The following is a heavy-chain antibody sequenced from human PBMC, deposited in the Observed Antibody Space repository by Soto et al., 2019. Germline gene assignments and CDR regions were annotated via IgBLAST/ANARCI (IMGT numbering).Heavy chain of an antibody. Sequence: LRLSCAASGFTFSSYSMNWVRQAPGKGLEWVSSISSSSSYIYYADSVKGRFTISRDNAKNSLYLQMNSLRAEDTAVYYCAREVVVVVAATPRRGYYFDYWGQGILVTVSS. J-gene: IGHJ4*02. D-gene: IGHD2-15*01. CDR3: AREVVVVVAATPRRGYYFDY. V-gene: IGHV3-21*01. CDR2: ISSSSSYI. CDR1: GFTFSSYS.